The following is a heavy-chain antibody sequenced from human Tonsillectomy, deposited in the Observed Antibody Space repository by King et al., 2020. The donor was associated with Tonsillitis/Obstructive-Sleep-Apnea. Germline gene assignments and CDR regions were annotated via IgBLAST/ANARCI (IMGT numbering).Heavy chain of an antibody. D-gene: IGHD6-19*01. CDR1: GFTFSSYA. Sequence: QLVQSGGGVVQPGRSLRLSCAASGFTFSSYAIHWVRQAPGKGLEWVAVISYDGTNKYYADSVKGRFTISRDNSKYTLSLQMNSLRAEDTAVYYCAREIGSSGWYPHFDYWGQGTLVTVSS. J-gene: IGHJ4*02. CDR2: ISYDGTNK. V-gene: IGHV3-30*04. CDR3: AREIGSSGWYPHFDY.